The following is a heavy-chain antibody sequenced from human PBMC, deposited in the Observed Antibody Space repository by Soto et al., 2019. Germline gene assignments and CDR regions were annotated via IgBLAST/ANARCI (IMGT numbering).Heavy chain of an antibody. D-gene: IGHD3-16*01. CDR2: IIPMYATA. CDR3: ARENPCYEGGGWFDP. J-gene: IGHJ5*02. Sequence: QVQLVQSGAEVKKPGSSVKVSCKASGGTFRSFSINWVRQAPGQGLEWMGGIIPMYATANYAQNFQGRVTITADECTSTAYMELSSLRSEDTAVYYCARENPCYEGGGWFDPWGQGTLVTVSS. V-gene: IGHV1-69*01. CDR1: GGTFRSFS.